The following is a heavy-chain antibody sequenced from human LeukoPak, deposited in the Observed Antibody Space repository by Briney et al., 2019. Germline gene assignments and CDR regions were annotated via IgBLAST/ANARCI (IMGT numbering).Heavy chain of an antibody. CDR3: AREGYAFDP. V-gene: IGHV3-21*01. J-gene: IGHJ5*02. CDR2: ISSSSSYI. Sequence: PGGSLRLSCAASEFIVSANYMNWVRQAPGKGLEWVSSISSSSSYIYYADSVKGRFTISRDNAKNSLYLQMNSLRAEDTAVYYCAREGYAFDPWGQGTLVTVSS. CDR1: EFIVSANY. D-gene: IGHD3-16*01.